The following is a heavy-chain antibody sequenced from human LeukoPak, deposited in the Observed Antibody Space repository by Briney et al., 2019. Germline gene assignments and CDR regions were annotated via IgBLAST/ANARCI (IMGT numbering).Heavy chain of an antibody. J-gene: IGHJ4*02. CDR3: ARDLRLDTAMVI. V-gene: IGHV4-39*07. D-gene: IGHD5-18*01. CDR1: GASISSSRYY. CDR2: ISYSGTT. Sequence: ASETLSLTCTVSGASISSSRYYWGWIRQPPGKGLEWIGSISYSGTTYYNPSLKSRVTISVDRSKNQFSLKLSPVTAADTAVYYCARDLRLDTAMVIWGQGTLVTVSS.